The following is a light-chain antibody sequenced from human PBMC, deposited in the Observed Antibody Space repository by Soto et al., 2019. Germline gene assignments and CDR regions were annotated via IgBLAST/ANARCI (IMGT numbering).Light chain of an antibody. CDR1: QSVSSSY. CDR2: GAS. CDR3: QQYGSSTL. V-gene: IGKV3-20*01. Sequence: EIVLTQSPGTLSLSPGERATLSCRASQSVSSSYLAWYQQKPGQAPRLLIYGASSRATGIADRFSGSGSGKDFPIIISRVEPEYFALYYCQQYGSSTLFGQGTKLEIK. J-gene: IGKJ2*01.